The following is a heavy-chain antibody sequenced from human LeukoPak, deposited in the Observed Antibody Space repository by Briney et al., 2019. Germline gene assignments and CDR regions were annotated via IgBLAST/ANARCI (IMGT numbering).Heavy chain of an antibody. CDR2: IYYSGST. D-gene: IGHD3-22*01. J-gene: IGHJ5*02. Sequence: SETLSLTCTVSGGTISSYYWSWIRHPPGKGLEWIGHIYYSGSTNYNPSLKSRVTISVDTSKNQFSLKLSSVTAADTAVYYCARLGNDSNGFDPWGQGTLVTVSS. CDR3: ARLGNDSNGFDP. CDR1: GGTISSYY. V-gene: IGHV4-59*12.